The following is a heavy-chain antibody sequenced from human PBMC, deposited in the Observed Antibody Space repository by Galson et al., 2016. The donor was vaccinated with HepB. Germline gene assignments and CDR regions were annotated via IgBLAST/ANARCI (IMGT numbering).Heavy chain of an antibody. CDR3: ARDVMGTWLYGFDL. J-gene: IGHJ3*01. CDR1: GFTFSPYN. Sequence: SLRLSCAASGFTFSPYNMNWVRQTPEKGLEWVSFISDSGTNIHYADSVKGRFTISRDNAENSHFLQMNSLRDEDTAMYYCARDVMGTWLYGFDLWGQGTMVTVSS. D-gene: IGHD5-12*01. CDR2: ISDSGTNI. V-gene: IGHV3-48*02.